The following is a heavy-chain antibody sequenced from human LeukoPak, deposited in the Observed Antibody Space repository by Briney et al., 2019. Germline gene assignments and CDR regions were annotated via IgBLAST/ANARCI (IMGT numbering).Heavy chain of an antibody. V-gene: IGHV3-48*04. CDR3: ARVSRSDYDILTGYDESFDY. Sequence: GGSLRLSCAASGFTFSSYGMHWVRQAPGKGLEWVSYISSSGSTIYYADSVKGRFTISRDNAKNSLYLQMNSLRAEDTAVYYCARVSRSDYDILTGYDESFDYWGQGTLVTVSS. D-gene: IGHD3-9*01. CDR2: ISSSGSTI. J-gene: IGHJ4*02. CDR1: GFTFSSYG.